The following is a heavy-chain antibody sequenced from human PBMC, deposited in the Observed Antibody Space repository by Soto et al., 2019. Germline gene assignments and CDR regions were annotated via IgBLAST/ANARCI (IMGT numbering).Heavy chain of an antibody. Sequence: EVQLVESGGGMVQPGGSLRLSCVASGISVKSNYMNWVRQAPGKGLEWVSIMYSGGSTYYADSVKGRFTISRHNSKDTLYLQMNSLRIEDTAPYYCARGVFGQPDSWGQGTLVIVSS. J-gene: IGHJ4*02. CDR3: ARGVFGQPDS. CDR2: MYSGGST. CDR1: GISVKSNY. V-gene: IGHV3-53*04. D-gene: IGHD3-10*02.